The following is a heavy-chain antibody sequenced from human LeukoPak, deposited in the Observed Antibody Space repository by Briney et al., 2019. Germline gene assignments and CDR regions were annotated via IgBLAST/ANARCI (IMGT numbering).Heavy chain of an antibody. V-gene: IGHV1-2*02. Sequence: ASVKVSCKASGYTFTSYAMNWVRQAPGQGLEWMGWINPNSGGTNYAQKFQGRVTMTRDTSISTAYMELSRLRSDDTAVYYCARARFSVFGYWGQGTLVTVSS. J-gene: IGHJ4*02. D-gene: IGHD5/OR15-5a*01. CDR1: GYTFTSYA. CDR3: ARARFSVFGY. CDR2: INPNSGGT.